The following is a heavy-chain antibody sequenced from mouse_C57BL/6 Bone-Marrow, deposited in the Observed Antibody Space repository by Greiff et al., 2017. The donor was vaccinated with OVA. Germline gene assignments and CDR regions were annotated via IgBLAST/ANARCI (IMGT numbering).Heavy chain of an antibody. V-gene: IGHV3-6*01. Sequence: DVHLVESGPGLVKPSQSLSLTCSVTGYSITSGYYWNWIRQFPGNKLEWMGYISYDGSNNYNPSLKNRISITRDTSKNQFFLKLNSVTTEDTATYYCARDGTFYAMDYWGQGTSVTVSS. J-gene: IGHJ4*01. D-gene: IGHD1-1*02. CDR1: GYSITSGYY. CDR3: ARDGTFYAMDY. CDR2: ISYDGSN.